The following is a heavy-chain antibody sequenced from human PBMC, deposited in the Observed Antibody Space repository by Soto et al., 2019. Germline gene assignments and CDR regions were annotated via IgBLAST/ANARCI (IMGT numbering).Heavy chain of an antibody. CDR2: ISAYNGNT. V-gene: IGHV1-18*01. D-gene: IGHD3-3*01. Sequence: ASVKVSCKASGYTFTSYGISWVRQAPGQGLEWMGWISAYNGNTNYAQKLQGRVTMTTDTSTSTAYMELRSLRSDDTAVYYCARHPRDDFWSGYLEYYFDYWGQGTLVTVYS. J-gene: IGHJ4*02. CDR1: GYTFTSYG. CDR3: ARHPRDDFWSGYLEYYFDY.